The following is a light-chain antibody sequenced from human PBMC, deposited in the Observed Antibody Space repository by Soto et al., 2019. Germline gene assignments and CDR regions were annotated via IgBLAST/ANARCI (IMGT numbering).Light chain of an antibody. J-gene: IGLJ1*01. CDR1: SSDVGGYNY. V-gene: IGLV2-14*01. Sequence: QSVLTQPASVSGSPGQSITISCTGTSSDVGGYNYVSWYQQHPGKAPKLMIYYVSNRPSGVSNRFSRSKSGNTASLTISGLQAEDEADYYSSSYTSSSPYVFGTGTKVTVL. CDR3: SSYTSSSPYV. CDR2: YVS.